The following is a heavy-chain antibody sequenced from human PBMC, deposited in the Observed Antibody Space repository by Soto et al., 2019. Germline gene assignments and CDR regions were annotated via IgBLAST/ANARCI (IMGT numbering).Heavy chain of an antibody. CDR1: GDSISRSHW. Sequence: QVQLQESGPGLVRPSGALSVTCAVSGDSISRSHWWSWVRQSPGKGLEWIGEISHSGITNYNPSLKSRVTISGDKPKNQLSLKLTSVTAADTAVYYCARVRYDRSGFDHWGQGTLVSGSS. CDR3: ARVRYDRSGFDH. CDR2: ISHSGIT. V-gene: IGHV4-4*02. D-gene: IGHD3-22*01. J-gene: IGHJ4*02.